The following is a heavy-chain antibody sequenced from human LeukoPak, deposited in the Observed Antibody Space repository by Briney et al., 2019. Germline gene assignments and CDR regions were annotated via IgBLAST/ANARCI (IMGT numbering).Heavy chain of an antibody. CDR3: ARVQTAAGDY. V-gene: IGHV3-7*01. Sequence: GGSLRLSCAASGFTFSSYWITWVRQAPGKRLEWVANIKQDGSEKYYVDSVKGRFTISRDSAKNSLDLQMNSLRDEDTAVYYCARVQTAAGDYWGQGTLVTVSS. CDR1: GFTFSSYW. J-gene: IGHJ4*02. CDR2: IKQDGSEK. D-gene: IGHD6-13*01.